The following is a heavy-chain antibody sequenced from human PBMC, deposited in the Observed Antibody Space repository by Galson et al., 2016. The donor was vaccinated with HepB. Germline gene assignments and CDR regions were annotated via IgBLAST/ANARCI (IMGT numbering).Heavy chain of an antibody. CDR1: GGSISSGGYY. Sequence: TLSLTCSVSGGSISSGGYYWSWIRQHPGKGLEWIGYIFYSGSSYYNPSLKSRVTISADTSKNQFSLKLSSVTAADTAVYHCTRGLVRGVISFWGQGFLVSVSS. CDR2: IFYSGSS. J-gene: IGHJ4*02. D-gene: IGHD3-10*01. CDR3: TRGLVRGVISF. V-gene: IGHV4-31*03.